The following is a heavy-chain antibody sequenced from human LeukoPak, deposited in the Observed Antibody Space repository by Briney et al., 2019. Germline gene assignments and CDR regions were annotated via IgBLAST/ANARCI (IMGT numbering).Heavy chain of an antibody. CDR1: GFTSDDYG. CDR3: ARDMGGYCTNGVCYRVDAFDI. J-gene: IGHJ3*02. D-gene: IGHD2-8*01. Sequence: PGRSLRLSCASSGFTSDDYGMSWVGQAAGQGLEWFSGINWNGGSTGYADSVKGRFTISRDNAKNSLYLQMNSLRAEDTALYYCARDMGGYCTNGVCYRVDAFDIWGQGTMVTVSS. V-gene: IGHV3-20*04. CDR2: INWNGGST.